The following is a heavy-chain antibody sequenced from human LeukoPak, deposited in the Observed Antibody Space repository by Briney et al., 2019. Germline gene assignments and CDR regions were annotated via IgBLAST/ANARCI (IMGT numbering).Heavy chain of an antibody. D-gene: IGHD3-16*01. J-gene: IGHJ4*02. CDR3: ARMDQWGNRKPFDY. CDR1: GYIFRNYV. V-gene: IGHV1-46*01. Sequence: ASVKVSCKASGYIFRNYVIHWVRQAPGQGLEWMGIINPSGGSTTYAQKFQGRVTMTRDKSTSTVYMELSSLRSDDTAVYYCARMDQWGNRKPFDYWGQGTLVTVSS. CDR2: INPSGGST.